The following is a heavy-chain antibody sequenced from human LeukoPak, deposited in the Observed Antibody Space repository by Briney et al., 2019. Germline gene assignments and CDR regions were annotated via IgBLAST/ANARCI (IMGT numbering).Heavy chain of an antibody. CDR3: AKAGWDYNFDY. J-gene: IGHJ4*02. CDR2: ISGSGGDT. V-gene: IGHV3-23*01. D-gene: IGHD4-11*01. CDR1: GFTFSNFL. Sequence: GGSLRLSCAASGFTFSNFLMTWVRQAPGKGPEWVSAISGSGGDTYYADSVKGRFTISRDNSKNTLYLQMNSLRAEDTALYYCAKAGWDYNFDYWGQGTLVTVSS.